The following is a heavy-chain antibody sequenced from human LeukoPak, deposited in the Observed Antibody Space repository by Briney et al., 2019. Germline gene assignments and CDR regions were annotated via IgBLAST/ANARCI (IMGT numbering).Heavy chain of an antibody. J-gene: IGHJ4*02. Sequence: PGGSLRLSCAASGFTFSSYAMSWVRQAPGKGLEWVSAISGSGGSTYYADSVKGRFTISRDNSKNTLYLQMNSLRAEDTAVYYCAKGGYYYDSSGYYLCWGQGTLVTVSS. CDR2: ISGSGGST. CDR3: AKGGYYYDSSGYYLC. D-gene: IGHD3-22*01. CDR1: GFTFSSYA. V-gene: IGHV3-23*01.